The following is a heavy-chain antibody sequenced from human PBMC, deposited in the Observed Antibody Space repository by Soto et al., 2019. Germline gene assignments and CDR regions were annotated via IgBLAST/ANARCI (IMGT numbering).Heavy chain of an antibody. D-gene: IGHD3-10*01. Sequence: QVQLVQSGAEVKKPGASVKVSCKASGSTFSTLDLNWVRQAPGQGLDWMGWMHANTGLTGHAQKFQGRLSMTRYTSISTAYMQPSSLRADATTVYYCARYIFGQGFISWGQGTLVSVSS. CDR3: ARYIFGQGFIS. CDR2: MHANTGLT. V-gene: IGHV1-8*01. J-gene: IGHJ4*02. CDR1: GSTFSTLD.